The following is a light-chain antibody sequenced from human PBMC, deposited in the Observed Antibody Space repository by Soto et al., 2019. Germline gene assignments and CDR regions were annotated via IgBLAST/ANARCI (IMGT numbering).Light chain of an antibody. J-gene: IGLJ3*02. CDR3: SSFAGSNNVL. V-gene: IGLV2-8*01. CDR2: EVN. Sequence: QSVLTQPPSASGSPGQSVTISCTGTNSDVGGYDFFSWYQQHPGKAPKLMIYEVNKRPSGVPDRFSGSKSGNTASLTVSGLQAEDEASYYCSSFAGSNNVLFGGGTQLTVL. CDR1: NSDVGGYDF.